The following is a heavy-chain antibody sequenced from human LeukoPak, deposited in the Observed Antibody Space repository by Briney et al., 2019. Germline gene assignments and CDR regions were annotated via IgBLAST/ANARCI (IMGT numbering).Heavy chain of an antibody. CDR2: ISSNSKRI. CDR1: GFTFSSYS. Sequence: GGSLRLSCAASGFTFSSYSMNWVRQAPGKGLEWVSFISSNSKRICYADSVKGRFTISRDNAKNSLYLQMNSLRVEDTAVYYCARDLTGGGNTVAPVWGQGNLVTVSS. D-gene: IGHD5-12*01. J-gene: IGHJ4*02. CDR3: ARDLTGGGNTVAPV. V-gene: IGHV3-21*01.